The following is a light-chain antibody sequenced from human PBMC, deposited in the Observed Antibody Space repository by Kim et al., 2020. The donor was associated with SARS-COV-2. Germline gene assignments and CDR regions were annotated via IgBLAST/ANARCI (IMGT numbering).Light chain of an antibody. CDR3: QQFSVSPWT. J-gene: IGKJ1*01. Sequence: DIRMSQSPSTLSASVGDRVTMTCRASESISEWLAWYQQKPGKAPKILIYTASTLESGVPSRFSGSGSVTEFTLTINSLQPNDVAMYYCQQFSVSPWTFGQGTKVDIK. CDR1: ESISEW. CDR2: TAS. V-gene: IGKV1-5*03.